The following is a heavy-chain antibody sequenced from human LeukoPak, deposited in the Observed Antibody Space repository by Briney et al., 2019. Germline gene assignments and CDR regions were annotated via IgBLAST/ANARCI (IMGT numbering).Heavy chain of an antibody. CDR1: GFTFRNYG. J-gene: IGHJ4*02. V-gene: IGHV3-23*01. CDR2: FSASGST. D-gene: IGHD2-15*01. Sequence: GGSLRLSCAASGFTFRNYGMNWVRQAPGKGLEWVSAFSASGSTYYADSVKGRFTVSRDNSENMLYLQMNSLRAEDTAVYYCAQDLSYIGLDNWGQGTLVTVSS. CDR3: AQDLSYIGLDN.